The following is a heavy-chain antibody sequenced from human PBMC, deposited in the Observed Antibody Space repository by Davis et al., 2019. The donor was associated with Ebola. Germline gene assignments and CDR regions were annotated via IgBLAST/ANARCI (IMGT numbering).Heavy chain of an antibody. CDR1: GGSISSGDYY. CDR2: IYYSGST. J-gene: IGHJ5*02. V-gene: IGHV4-30-4*01. D-gene: IGHD2-2*02. Sequence: LRLSCTVSGGSISSGDYYWSWIRQPPGKGLEWIGYIYYSGSTYYNPSLKSRVTISVDTSKNQFSLKLSSVTAADTAVYYCARDDIVVVPAAIGRWFDPWGQGTLVTVSS. CDR3: ARDDIVVVPAAIGRWFDP.